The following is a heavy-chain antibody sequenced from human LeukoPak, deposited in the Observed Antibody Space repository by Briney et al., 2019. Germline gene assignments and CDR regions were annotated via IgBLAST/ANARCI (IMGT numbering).Heavy chain of an antibody. J-gene: IGHJ4*02. CDR1: GFAFNTYC. CDR3: VREYFYNSSGFRALRY. CDR2: IKEDGSER. D-gene: IGHD3-22*01. V-gene: IGHV3-7*01. Sequence: PGGSLRLSCVASGFAFNTYCMSWVRQAPGKGLDWVANIKEDGSERYYVDSVKGRFTISRDNTKNSLYLQMSSLRAEGTAVYYCVREYFYNSSGFRALRYWGQGTLVTVSS.